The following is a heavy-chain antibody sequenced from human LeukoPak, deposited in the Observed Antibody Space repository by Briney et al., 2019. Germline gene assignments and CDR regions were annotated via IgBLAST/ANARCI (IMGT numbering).Heavy chain of an antibody. CDR3: AELGITMIGGV. J-gene: IGHJ6*04. Sequence: GGSLRLSCAASGFTFSSYSMNWVRQAPGKGLGWVSSISSSSSYIYYADSVKGRSTISRDNAKNSLYLQMNSLRAEDTAVYYCAELGITMIGGVWGKGTTVTISS. CDR2: ISSSSSYI. D-gene: IGHD3-10*02. V-gene: IGHV3-21*01. CDR1: GFTFSSYS.